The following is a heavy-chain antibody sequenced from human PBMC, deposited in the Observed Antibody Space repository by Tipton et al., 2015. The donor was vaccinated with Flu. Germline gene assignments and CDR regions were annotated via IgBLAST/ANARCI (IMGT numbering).Heavy chain of an antibody. CDR1: GHSISSDYY. D-gene: IGHD4-11*01. J-gene: IGHJ5*02. CDR2: IFHTGST. Sequence: TLPLTCTISGHSISSDYYWGWIRQSPGKGLEWIGNIFHTGSTYHNPSLKSRVTISVDTSKNQFSLKVFSVTAADTAVYHCARRDYSNYVSDPKSWFDPWGQGILVTVSS. CDR3: ARRDYSNYVSDPKSWFDP. V-gene: IGHV4-38-2*02.